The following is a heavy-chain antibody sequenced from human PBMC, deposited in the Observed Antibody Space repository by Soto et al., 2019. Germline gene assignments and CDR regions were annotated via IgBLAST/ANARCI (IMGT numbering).Heavy chain of an antibody. CDR3: ARGGVGTTPFDY. CDR1: GVSISRYY. D-gene: IGHD1-26*01. J-gene: IGHJ4*02. CDR2: IYTSGST. Sequence: SETLSLTCTFSGVSISRYYWSWIRQPAGKGLEWIGRIYTSGSTNSNPSLKSRVTMSVDTSKNQFSLKLSSVTAADTAISYCARGGVGTTPFDYWGQGTLVTVSS. V-gene: IGHV4-4*07.